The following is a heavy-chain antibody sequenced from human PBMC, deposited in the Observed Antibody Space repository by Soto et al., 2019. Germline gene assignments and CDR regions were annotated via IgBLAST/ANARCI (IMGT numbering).Heavy chain of an antibody. CDR3: TTGSAYIAIAE. D-gene: IGHD6-13*01. CDR1: GFTFSNAW. Sequence: PGGSLRLSCAASGFTFSNAWMNWVRQAPGKGQEWVGRIKSKTDGGTTDDAAPVKGRFTISRDDSKNTLYLQMNSLKTEDTAVYYCTTGSAYIAIAEWGPGTLVTVSS. V-gene: IGHV3-15*07. CDR2: IKSKTDGGTT. J-gene: IGHJ4*02.